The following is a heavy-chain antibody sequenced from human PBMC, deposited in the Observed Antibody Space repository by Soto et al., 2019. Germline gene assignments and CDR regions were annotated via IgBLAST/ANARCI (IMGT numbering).Heavy chain of an antibody. CDR2: IIPIFGTA. CDR3: AGAPRAMVFNSKTYYYYYCMDV. J-gene: IGHJ6*02. V-gene: IGHV1-69*06. D-gene: IGHD5-18*01. Sequence: ASVKVSCKASGGTFSSYAISWVRQAPGQGLEWMGGIIPIFGTANYAQKFQGRVTITADKSTSTAYTELSSLRSEDTAVYYCAGAPRAMVFNSKTYYYYYCMDVWGQETTVTVSS. CDR1: GGTFSSYA.